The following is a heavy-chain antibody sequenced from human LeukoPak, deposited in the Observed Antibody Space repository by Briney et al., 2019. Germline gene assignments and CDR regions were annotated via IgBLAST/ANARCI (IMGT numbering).Heavy chain of an antibody. D-gene: IGHD4-17*01. Sequence: GGSLRLSCAASESTFSSFAITWVRQAPGKGLEWVSSISGGGHSTYYADSVRGRFTISRDNSKNTLYLQMNSLRAEDTAVYYCAKDPNGDYVGAFDMWGPGTMVTVSS. V-gene: IGHV3-23*01. J-gene: IGHJ3*02. CDR1: ESTFSSFA. CDR3: AKDPNGDYVGAFDM. CDR2: ISGGGHST.